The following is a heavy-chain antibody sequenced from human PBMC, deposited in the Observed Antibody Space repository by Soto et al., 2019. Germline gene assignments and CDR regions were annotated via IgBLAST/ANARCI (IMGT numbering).Heavy chain of an antibody. D-gene: IGHD3-3*01. V-gene: IGHV4-59*01. J-gene: IGHJ3*02. CDR1: GGSISSYY. Sequence: SETLSLTXTVSGGSISSYYWSWIRQPPGKGLEWIGYIYYSGSTNYNPSLKSRVTISVDTSKNQFSLKLSSVTAADAAVYYCARGPGLRFLEWLLGAFDIWGQGTMVTV. CDR2: IYYSGST. CDR3: ARGPGLRFLEWLLGAFDI.